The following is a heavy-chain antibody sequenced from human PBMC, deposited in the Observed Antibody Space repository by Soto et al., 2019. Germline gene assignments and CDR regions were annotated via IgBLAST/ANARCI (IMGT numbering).Heavy chain of an antibody. Sequence: KPSETLSLTCTGSGGSVTNSSYYLGWIRQSPGKGLEWIGSVYYRGRSYSKSSVKSRVTISVETYKNRFSLSLNYVNDSDTDVYFCVSQRTTVPSKAYLDYWGPGAVVTVS. CDR3: VSQRTTVPSKAYLDY. J-gene: IGHJ4*02. CDR2: VYYRGRS. CDR1: GGSVTNSSYY. D-gene: IGHD4-17*01. V-gene: IGHV4-39*01.